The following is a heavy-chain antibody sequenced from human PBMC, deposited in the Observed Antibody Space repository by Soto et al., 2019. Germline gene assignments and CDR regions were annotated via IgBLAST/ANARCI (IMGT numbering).Heavy chain of an antibody. Sequence: GGSLRLSCAASGFTFSSYGMHWVRQAPGKGLEWVAVISYDGSNKYYADSVKGRFTISRDNSKSTLYLQMNSLRAEDTAVYYCAKGKQGGRLVAATSHLRYYYYGMDVWGQGTTVTVSS. CDR1: GFTFSSYG. CDR2: ISYDGSNK. CDR3: AKGKQGGRLVAATSHLRYYYYGMDV. V-gene: IGHV3-30*18. D-gene: IGHD2-15*01. J-gene: IGHJ6*02.